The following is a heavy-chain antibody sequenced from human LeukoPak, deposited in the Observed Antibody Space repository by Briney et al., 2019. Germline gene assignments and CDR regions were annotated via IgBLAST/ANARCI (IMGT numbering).Heavy chain of an antibody. J-gene: IGHJ5*02. CDR1: GFTFSSYG. D-gene: IGHD4-17*01. CDR3: ARDSYSGDTRVRWFDP. V-gene: IGHV3-66*01. CDR2: IYSDGRT. Sequence: GGSLRLSCAASGFTFSSYGMHWVRQAPGKGLEWVSVIYSDGRTYYADSVKDSFTIFSDNSKNTRYLQMNSLRAEDTAVYYCARDSYSGDTRVRWFDPWGQGTLVTVSS.